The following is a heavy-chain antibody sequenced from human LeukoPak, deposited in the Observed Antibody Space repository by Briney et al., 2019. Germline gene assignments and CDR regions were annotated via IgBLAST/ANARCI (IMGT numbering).Heavy chain of an antibody. CDR3: AKDIPAAN. D-gene: IGHD6-13*01. CDR1: GFTFRSSA. V-gene: IGHV3-23*01. CDR2: ISSTGYSS. J-gene: IGHJ1*01. Sequence: PGGSLRLSCAASGFTFRSSAMTWVRQGPEKGLQWVSLISSTGYSSYYADSVKGLFTFSIYSSKNIGYVQMKRLRVEDTALHYCAKDIPAANWGQGALVTVSS.